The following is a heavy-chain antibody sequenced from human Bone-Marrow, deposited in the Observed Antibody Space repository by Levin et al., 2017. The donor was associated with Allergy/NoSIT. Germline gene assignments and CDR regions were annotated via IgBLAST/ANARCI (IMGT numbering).Heavy chain of an antibody. CDR1: GFTFTSFA. Sequence: AGGSLRLSCSASGFTFTSFAMHWVRQAPGKGLEWVAIISYDGTDKSYADSVKGRFTISRDTSKNTVFLQMNNLRVEDTALYFCAKDLREEDDFGDYDALDIWGQGTSVTVSS. CDR3: AKDLREEDDFGDYDALDI. V-gene: IGHV3-30*18. J-gene: IGHJ6*02. CDR2: ISYDGTDK. D-gene: IGHD4-17*01.